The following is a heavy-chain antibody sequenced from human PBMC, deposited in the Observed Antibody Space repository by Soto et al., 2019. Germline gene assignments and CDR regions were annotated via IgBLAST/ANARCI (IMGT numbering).Heavy chain of an antibody. CDR1: GGSISSYY. J-gene: IGHJ4*02. CDR2: IYYSGST. Sequence: QVQLQESGPGLVKPSETLSLTCTVSGGSISSYYWSWMRQPPGKGLEWIGYIYYSGSTDYDPSLKSRVTISVDTSKNQFSLKLSSVTAADTAVYYCARRWGTYFEFWGQGTLVTVSS. CDR3: ARRWGTYFEF. V-gene: IGHV4-59*01. D-gene: IGHD7-27*01.